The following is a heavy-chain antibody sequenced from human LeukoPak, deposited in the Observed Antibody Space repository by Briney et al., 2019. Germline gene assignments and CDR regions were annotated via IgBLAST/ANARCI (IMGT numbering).Heavy chain of an antibody. D-gene: IGHD3-10*01. V-gene: IGHV3-64*01. CDR1: GFTFSSYA. CDR2: ISSNGGST. J-gene: IGHJ4*02. CDR3: ARGARIYGSDY. Sequence: GGSLRLSCAASGFTFSSYAMHWVRQAPGKGLEYVSAISSNGGSTYYANSVKGRFTISRDNSKNTLYLQMYSLRAEDTAVYYCARGARIYGSDYWGRGTLVTVSS.